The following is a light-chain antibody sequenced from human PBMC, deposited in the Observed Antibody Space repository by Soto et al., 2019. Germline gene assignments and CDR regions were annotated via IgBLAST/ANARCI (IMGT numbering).Light chain of an antibody. V-gene: IGKV3-20*01. Sequence: EIVLTQSPGTLSLSPGERATLSCRASQSVSSSYLAWYQQKPGQAPRLLIYGASSRATGIPDGFSGSGSGTDFTLTISRLEPEDFAVYYCQQCGSSPPWTFGQGTKVEIK. CDR2: GAS. CDR3: QQCGSSPPWT. CDR1: QSVSSSY. J-gene: IGKJ1*01.